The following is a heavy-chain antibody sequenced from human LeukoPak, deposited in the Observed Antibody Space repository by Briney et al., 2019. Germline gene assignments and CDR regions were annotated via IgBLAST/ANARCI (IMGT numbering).Heavy chain of an antibody. CDR2: ISAYNGNT. D-gene: IGHD6-19*01. Sequence: ASVKVSCKASGYTFTSYGISWVRQAPGQGLEWMGWISAYNGNTNYAQKLQARVTMTTDTSTSTAYMELRSLRSDDTAVYYCARDLRIAVAGPFDYWGQGTLVTVSS. V-gene: IGHV1-18*01. J-gene: IGHJ4*02. CDR3: ARDLRIAVAGPFDY. CDR1: GYTFTSYG.